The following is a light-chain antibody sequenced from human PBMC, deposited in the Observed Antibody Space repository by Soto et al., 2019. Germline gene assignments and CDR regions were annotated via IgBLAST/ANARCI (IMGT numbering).Light chain of an antibody. V-gene: IGKV3D-15*01. CDR3: QQYKNWPLT. CDR1: QSLGSD. J-gene: IGKJ4*01. Sequence: EIVMTQSPGTLSLSPGDTATLSCRASQSLGSDLAWYQQKPGQAPRLLIYGASSRATGIPDRFSGSGSGTDFTLTISSLQSEDFAVYYCQQYKNWPLTFGGGTKVDI. CDR2: GAS.